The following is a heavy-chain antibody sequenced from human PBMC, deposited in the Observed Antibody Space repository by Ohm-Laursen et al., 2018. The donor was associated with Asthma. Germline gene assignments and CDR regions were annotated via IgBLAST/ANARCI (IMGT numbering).Heavy chain of an antibody. D-gene: IGHD3-22*01. J-gene: IGHJ4*02. CDR2: ISEGGGNT. V-gene: IGHV3-23*01. CDR1: GFTFRKYA. CDR3: AKGDLGWYGNSAYSH. Sequence: SLRLSCAAFGFTFRKYAMSWVRQAPGKGLEWVSAISEGGGNTNYADSVKGRFTISRDESKNTLFLQMNSLRAEDTALYYCAKGDLGWYGNSAYSHWGQGTLVTVST.